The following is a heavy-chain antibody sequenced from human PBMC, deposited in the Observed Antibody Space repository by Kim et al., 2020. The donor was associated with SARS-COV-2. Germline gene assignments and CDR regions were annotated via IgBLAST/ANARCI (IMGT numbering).Heavy chain of an antibody. D-gene: IGHD6-13*01. CDR3: ARQIRREQQLEYWYFDL. CDR2: IYYSGST. V-gene: IGHV4-59*01. J-gene: IGHJ2*01. CDR1: GGSISSYY. Sequence: SETLSLTCTVSGGSISSYYWSWIRQPPGKGLEWIGYIYYSGSTNYNPSLKSRVTISVDTSKNQFSLKLSSVTAADTAVYYCARQIRREQQLEYWYFDLWGRGTLVTVSS.